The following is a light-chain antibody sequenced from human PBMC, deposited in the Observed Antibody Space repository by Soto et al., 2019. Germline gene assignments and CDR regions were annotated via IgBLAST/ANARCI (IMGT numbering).Light chain of an antibody. Sequence: DIQMTQSPSAMSASVGDRVTITCRASQSISSWLAWYQQKPGKAPKFPIYDASNLERGVQSRFSGSGSGTEFTLTISSLQPDDFATYYCQQYMSYPWTFGQGTKVDIK. CDR3: QQYMSYPWT. CDR2: DAS. CDR1: QSISSW. V-gene: IGKV1-5*01. J-gene: IGKJ1*01.